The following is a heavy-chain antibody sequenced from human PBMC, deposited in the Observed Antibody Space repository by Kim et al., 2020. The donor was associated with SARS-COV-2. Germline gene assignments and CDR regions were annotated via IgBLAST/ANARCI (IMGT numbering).Heavy chain of an antibody. CDR1: GFTFKSYT. V-gene: IGHV3-30*04. CDR2: ISYDGSKS. D-gene: IGHD2-21*02. J-gene: IGHJ5*02. Sequence: GGSLRLSCAASGFTFKSYTMHWVRQAPGKGLESVAFISYDGSKSYYANSVQGRFTISRDNSKNTLYLQMNSLTTKDTAVYYCAGARGVVTVIWTVEVTDPLQSWGQGTLVTVSS. CDR3: AGARGVVTVIWTVEVTDPLQS.